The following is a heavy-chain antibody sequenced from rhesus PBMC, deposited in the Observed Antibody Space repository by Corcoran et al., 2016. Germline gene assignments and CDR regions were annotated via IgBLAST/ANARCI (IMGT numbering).Heavy chain of an antibody. D-gene: IGHD6-31*01. J-gene: IGHJ6*01. V-gene: IGHV4-122*02. Sequence: QLQLQESGPGLVKPSETLSLTCAVSGYSISSGYGWSWIRQPPGKGLEWIGYISYSGTTRYHPSLKSRVTISRDTSKSQVSLKLSSVTAADTAVYYCAAGYSSGWYDYGLDSWGQGVVVTVSS. CDR3: AAGYSSGWYDYGLDS. CDR1: GYSISSGYG. CDR2: ISYSGTT.